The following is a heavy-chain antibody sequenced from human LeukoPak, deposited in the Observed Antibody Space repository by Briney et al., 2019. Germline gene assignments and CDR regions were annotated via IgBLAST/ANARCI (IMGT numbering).Heavy chain of an antibody. Sequence: GSSVKVSCKAPRGTFDSYGISWVRQAPGQGLEWMGGVMAIFGGVKYGQKFQGRATITTDASTSTAYMELSSLTSEDTGIYYCARGELGDRSGFSCFDYWGQGTLVTVSS. V-gene: IGHV1-69*05. CDR1: RGTFDSYG. CDR2: VMAIFGGV. D-gene: IGHD3-22*01. J-gene: IGHJ4*02. CDR3: ARGELGDRSGFSCFDY.